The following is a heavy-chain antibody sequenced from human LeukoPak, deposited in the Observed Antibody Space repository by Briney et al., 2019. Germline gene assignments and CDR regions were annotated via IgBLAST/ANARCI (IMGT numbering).Heavy chain of an antibody. CDR2: IYTSGST. V-gene: IGHV4-61*02. Sequence: SQTLSLTCTVSGGSISSGSYYWSWIRQPAGKGLEWIGRIYTSGSTNYNPSLKSRVTISVDTSENQFSLKLSSVTAADTAVYYCARDWGVGIFDYWGQGTLVTVSS. CDR1: GGSISSGSYY. J-gene: IGHJ4*02. CDR3: ARDWGVGIFDY. D-gene: IGHD2-8*01.